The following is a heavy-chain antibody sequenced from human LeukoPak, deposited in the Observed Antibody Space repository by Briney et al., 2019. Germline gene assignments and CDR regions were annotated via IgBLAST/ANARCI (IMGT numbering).Heavy chain of an antibody. CDR3: TPGGIYSLLDY. V-gene: IGHV1-24*01. CDR2: LDPEDGET. Sequence: GASVKVSCKVSGHTLTDLSTHWVRQTPGGGLEWMGGLDPEDGETIYAQKFQGRVTMTEDTSTDTAYMELSSLRSEDTAVYYCTPGGIYSLLDYWGQGTLVTISS. CDR1: GHTLTDLS. J-gene: IGHJ4*02. D-gene: IGHD1-26*01.